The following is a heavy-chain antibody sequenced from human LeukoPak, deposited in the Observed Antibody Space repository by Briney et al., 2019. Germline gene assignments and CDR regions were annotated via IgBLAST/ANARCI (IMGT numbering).Heavy chain of an antibody. CDR1: GGSISSSSYY. J-gene: IGHJ6*03. V-gene: IGHV4-39*01. D-gene: IGHD6-6*01. CDR3: ATLGSSSFRYYYYYYMDV. CDR2: IYYSGST. Sequence: PSETLSLTCTVSGGSISSSSYYWGWIRQPPGKGLEWIGSIYYSGSTYYNPSLKSRVTISVDTSKNQFSLKLSSVTAADTAVYYCATLGSSSFRYYYYYYMDVWGKGTTVTVSS.